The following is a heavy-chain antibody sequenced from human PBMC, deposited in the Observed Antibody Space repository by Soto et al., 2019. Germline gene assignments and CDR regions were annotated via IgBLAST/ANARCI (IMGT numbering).Heavy chain of an antibody. V-gene: IGHV3-23*01. CDR3: GGGTTDGWFDP. CDR2: ISGSCGST. J-gene: IGHJ5*02. D-gene: IGHD1-1*01. Sequence: EVQLLESGGGLVQPGGSLRLSCAASGFTFSSYAMSWVRQAPGQGLELVSAISGSCGSTDYADSVKGRFTISRDNAKNALYLQMNSLRSEDPAVYYCGGGTTDGWFDPWGQGTLVTVSS. CDR1: GFTFSSYA.